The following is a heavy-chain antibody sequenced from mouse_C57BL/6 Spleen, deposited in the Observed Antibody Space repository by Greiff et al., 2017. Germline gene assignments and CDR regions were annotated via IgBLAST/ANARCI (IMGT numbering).Heavy chain of an antibody. D-gene: IGHD3-2*02. CDR2: IWSGGST. V-gene: IGHV2-2*01. J-gene: IGHJ2*01. CDR3: ARNKALYYFDY. CDR1: GFSLTSYG. Sequence: VHLVESGPGLVQPSQSLSITCTVSGFSLTSYGVHWVRQSPGKGLEWLGVIWSGGSTDYNAAFISRLSISKDNSKSQVFFKMNSLQADDTAIYYCARNKALYYFDYWGQGTTLTVSS.